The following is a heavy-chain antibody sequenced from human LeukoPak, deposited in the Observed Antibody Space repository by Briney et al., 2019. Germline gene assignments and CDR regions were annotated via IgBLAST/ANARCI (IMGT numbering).Heavy chain of an antibody. V-gene: IGHV3-21*04. D-gene: IGHD3-16*01. CDR3: ARGGGPHGSVRDD. Sequence: GGSLRLSCAASGFTFSSYSMNWVRQAPGKGLEWVSSISSSSSYIYYADSVKGRFTTSRDNAKNSLYLQMNSLRAEDTAVYYCARGGGPHGSVRDDWGQGTLVTVSS. J-gene: IGHJ4*02. CDR1: GFTFSSYS. CDR2: ISSSSSYI.